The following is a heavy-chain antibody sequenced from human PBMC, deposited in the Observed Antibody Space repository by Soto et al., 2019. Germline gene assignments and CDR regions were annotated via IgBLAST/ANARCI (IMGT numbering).Heavy chain of an antibody. CDR1: GGSISSSNW. Sequence: SETLSLTCAVSGGSISSSNWWHWVRQPPGKGLEWVGEIHHSGTTNYNPSLKSRVAISVDKSKNQFSLKLNSVTAADTAVYYCARVRQYCSGTSCYLDPWGQGTLVTVSS. V-gene: IGHV4-4*02. J-gene: IGHJ5*02. D-gene: IGHD2-2*01. CDR2: IHHSGTT. CDR3: ARVRQYCSGTSCYLDP.